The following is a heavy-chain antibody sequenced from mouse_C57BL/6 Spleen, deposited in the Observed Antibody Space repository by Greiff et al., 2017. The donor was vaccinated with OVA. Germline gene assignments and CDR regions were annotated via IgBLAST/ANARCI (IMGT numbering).Heavy chain of an antibody. D-gene: IGHD4-1*02. CDR3: ALNWDRAWFAY. J-gene: IGHJ3*01. CDR1: GYTFTSYW. V-gene: IGHV1-74*01. CDR2: IHPSDSDT. Sequence: QVQLQQPGAELVKPGASVKVSCKASGYTFTSYWMHWVKQRPGQGLEWIGRIHPSDSDTNYNQKFKGKATLTVDKSSSTAYMQLSSLSSEDSAVYYCALNWDRAWFAYWGQGTLVTVSA.